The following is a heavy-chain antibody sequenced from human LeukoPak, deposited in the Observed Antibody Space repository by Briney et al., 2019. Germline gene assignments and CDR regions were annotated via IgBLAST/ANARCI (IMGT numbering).Heavy chain of an antibody. J-gene: IGHJ5*02. CDR1: GVSIKANSDY. CDR2: IYHVGGT. D-gene: IGHD5-12*01. CDR3: ARDGRSGYEDL. Sequence: PSETLSLTCNVSGVSIKANSDYWGWLRQPPGKGLEWIGSIYHVGGTYYNPSLKSRVTISIDTSKNQFSLRLTSVTAADTAIYYCARDGRSGYEDLWGPGTLVPVSS. V-gene: IGHV4-39*07.